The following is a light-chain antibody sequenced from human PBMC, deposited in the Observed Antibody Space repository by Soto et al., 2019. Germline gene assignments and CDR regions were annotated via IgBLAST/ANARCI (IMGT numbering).Light chain of an antibody. V-gene: IGKV3-15*01. CDR1: QSVSSN. J-gene: IGKJ1*01. CDR2: GAS. Sequence: EIVFTQSPATLSLSPGERATLSCRASQSVSSNLAWYQQKPGQPPRLLIYGASTGATGIPARFSGSGSGTEFTLTIGSLQSEDFALYYCQQYNNWPRTFGQGTKVDI. CDR3: QQYNNWPRT.